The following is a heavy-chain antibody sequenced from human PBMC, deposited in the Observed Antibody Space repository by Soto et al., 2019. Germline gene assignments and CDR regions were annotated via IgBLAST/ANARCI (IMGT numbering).Heavy chain of an antibody. Sequence: GGSLRLSCVASGFTFSSYTMSWVRQAPGKGLEWVSAIRGSGSSTYYADSVKGRFTISRDNSKNTLYLEVHSLSAEDTAVYYCARLKTVASGDFHFQHWGQGTLVTVSS. J-gene: IGHJ1*01. CDR1: GFTFSSYT. D-gene: IGHD4-17*01. CDR2: IRGSGSST. V-gene: IGHV3-23*01. CDR3: ARLKTVASGDFHFQH.